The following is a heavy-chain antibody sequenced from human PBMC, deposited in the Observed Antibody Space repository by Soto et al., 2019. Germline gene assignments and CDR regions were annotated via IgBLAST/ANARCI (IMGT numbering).Heavy chain of an antibody. CDR2: IGTAGDT. V-gene: IGHV3-13*01. CDR3: ARDKGGSGSSWFDP. J-gene: IGHJ5*02. D-gene: IGHD3-10*01. CDR1: GFTFSSYD. Sequence: PGGSLRLSCAASGFTFSSYDMHWVRQATGKGLEWVSAIGTAGDTYYPGSVKGRFTISRENAKNSLYLQMNSLRAEDTAVYYCARDKGGSGSSWFDPWGQGTLVTVSS.